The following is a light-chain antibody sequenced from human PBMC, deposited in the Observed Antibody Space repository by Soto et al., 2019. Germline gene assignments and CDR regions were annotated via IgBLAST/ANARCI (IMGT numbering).Light chain of an antibody. CDR3: CSYAGSTTHYV. J-gene: IGLJ1*01. Sequence: QSALTQPAAVSGSTGQSITISCTGTSSVVGYYNLVSWYQQHPGKAPKLIIYEVNRRPSGFSNRFSGSKSGNTASLTISGLQAEDEADYYCCSYAGSTTHYVFGTGTKVTVL. CDR1: SSVVGYYNL. V-gene: IGLV2-23*02. CDR2: EVN.